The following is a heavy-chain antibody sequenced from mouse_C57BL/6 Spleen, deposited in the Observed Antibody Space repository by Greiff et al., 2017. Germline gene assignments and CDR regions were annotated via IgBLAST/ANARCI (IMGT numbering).Heavy chain of an antibody. Sequence: VQLVESGPELVKPGASVKISCKASGYAFSSSWMNWVKQRPGKGLEWIGRIYPGDGDTNYNGKFKGKATLTADKSSSTAYMQRSSLTSEDSAVYFCARKGDYDGYFDVWGTGTTVTVSS. V-gene: IGHV1-82*01. CDR3: ARKGDYDGYFDV. CDR1: GYAFSSSW. J-gene: IGHJ1*03. CDR2: IYPGDGDT. D-gene: IGHD2-4*01.